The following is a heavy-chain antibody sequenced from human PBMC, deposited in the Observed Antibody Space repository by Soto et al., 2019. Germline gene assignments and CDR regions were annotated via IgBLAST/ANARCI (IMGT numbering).Heavy chain of an antibody. D-gene: IGHD5-12*01. CDR3: ARAHSGYDLGIDY. CDR2: IYYSGST. CDR1: GGSISSYY. V-gene: IGHV4-59*01. Sequence: SETLSLTCTASGGSISSYYWSWIRQPPGKGLEWIGYIYYSGSTNYNPSLKSRVTISVDTSKNQFSLKLSSVTAADTAVYYCARAHSGYDLGIDYWGQGTLVTVSS. J-gene: IGHJ4*02.